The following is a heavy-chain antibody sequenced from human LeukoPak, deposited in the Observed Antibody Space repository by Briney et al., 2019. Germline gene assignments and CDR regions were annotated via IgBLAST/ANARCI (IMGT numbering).Heavy chain of an antibody. J-gene: IGHJ4*02. D-gene: IGHD4-17*01. CDR2: IYYSGST. CDR3: ARVSPYGDHFDY. V-gene: IGHV4-30-4*08. Sequence: SETLSLTCTVSGGSISSGDYYWSWIRQPPGKGLEWIGYIYYSGSTYYNPSLKSRVTISVDTSKNQFSLKLSSVTAADTAVYYCARVSPYGDHFDYWGQGTLVTVSS. CDR1: GGSISSGDYY.